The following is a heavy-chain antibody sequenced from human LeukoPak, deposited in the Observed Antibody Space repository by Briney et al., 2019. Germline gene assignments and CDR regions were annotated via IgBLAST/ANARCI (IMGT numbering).Heavy chain of an antibody. J-gene: IGHJ3*02. CDR3: ARDLREYSSSSGAFDI. CDR1: GGSSTGYY. V-gene: IGHV4-59*01. Sequence: SETLSLTCAVYGGSSTGYYWSWIRQPPGKGLEWIGYIYYSGSTNYIPSLKSRVTISLDTSKNQFSLKLRFVTAADTAVYYCARDLREYSSSSGAFDIWGQGTKVTVSS. D-gene: IGHD6-6*01. CDR2: IYYSGST.